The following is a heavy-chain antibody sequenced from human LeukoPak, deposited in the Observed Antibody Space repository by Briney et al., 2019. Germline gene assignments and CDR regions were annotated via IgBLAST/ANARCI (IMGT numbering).Heavy chain of an antibody. V-gene: IGHV3-15*01. D-gene: IGHD2/OR15-2a*01. CDR1: GFTLGNAW. CDR2: IKSKTDGGTT. CDR3: TKMANSAFDP. J-gene: IGHJ5*02. Sequence: GGSLRLSCAASGFTLGNAWMSWVRQPPGKGLEWVGHIKSKTDGGTTEYGAPVRGRFSISRDDSENTLYLQMNSLKTEDTAVYYCTKMANSAFDPWGQGALVTVSS.